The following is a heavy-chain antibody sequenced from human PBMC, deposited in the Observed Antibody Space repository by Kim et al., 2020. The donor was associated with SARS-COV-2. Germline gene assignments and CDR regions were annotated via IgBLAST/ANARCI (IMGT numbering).Heavy chain of an antibody. CDR2: ITTSSSTI. CDR1: GFTFTSYT. CDR3: ARGRIDY. V-gene: IGHV3-48*04. Sequence: GGSLRLSCAASGFTFTSYTLSWVRQAPGKGLEWLSSITTSSSTIYYADSVKGRFTISRDNAENSLYLQMNSLRAEDTAVYYCARGRIDYWGQGTLVTVSS. J-gene: IGHJ4*02.